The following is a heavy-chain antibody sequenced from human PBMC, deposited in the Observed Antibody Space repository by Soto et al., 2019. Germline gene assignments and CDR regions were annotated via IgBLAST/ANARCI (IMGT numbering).Heavy chain of an antibody. CDR1: GGSVSNSNYY. Sequence: ASETLYLTCTVSGGSVSNSNYYWGWIRQSPGKGLEWIGSVYYRGRSYSKSSVKSRVTISVDTSKNQFSLNLNSVTASDTAVYFCVSQRTSVLTQAYFDYWGPGALVTVSS. J-gene: IGHJ4*02. CDR2: VYYRGRS. V-gene: IGHV4-39*01. D-gene: IGHD2-8*01. CDR3: VSQRTSVLTQAYFDY.